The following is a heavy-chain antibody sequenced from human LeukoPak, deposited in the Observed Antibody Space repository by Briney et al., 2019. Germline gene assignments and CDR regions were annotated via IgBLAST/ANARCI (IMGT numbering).Heavy chain of an antibody. J-gene: IGHJ4*02. CDR2: IIPIFGTA. V-gene: IGHV1-69*05. CDR1: GYTFTGYY. Sequence: SVKVSCKTSGYTFTGYYIHWVRQAPGQGLEWMGRIIPIFGTANYAQKFQGRVTITTDESTSTAYMELSSLRSEDTAVYYCARAQNPYYYDSSGSAGFDYWGQGTLVTVSS. D-gene: IGHD3-22*01. CDR3: ARAQNPYYYDSSGSAGFDY.